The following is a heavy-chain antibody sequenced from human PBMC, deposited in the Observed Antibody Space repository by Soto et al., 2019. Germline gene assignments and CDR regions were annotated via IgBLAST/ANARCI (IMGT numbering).Heavy chain of an antibody. V-gene: IGHV4-59*08. J-gene: IGHJ4*02. CDR1: GGYISSHY. CDR2: SYYSGST. CDR3: PRRYGGNLDY. D-gene: IGHD1-26*01. Sequence: SETLCHTRSVSGGYISSHYWSWIRQKTGKGLEWIGYSYYSGSTNYHPPLKSRVTISVHTSKNQFSLKLSSVTAADTAVYYCPRRYGGNLDYWGQGTLVTV.